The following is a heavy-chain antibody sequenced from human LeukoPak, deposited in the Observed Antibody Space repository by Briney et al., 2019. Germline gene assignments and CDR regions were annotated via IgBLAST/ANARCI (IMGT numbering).Heavy chain of an antibody. V-gene: IGHV1-69*04. CDR1: GGTFSSYT. CDR3: AREFMAAAGEGLDY. D-gene: IGHD6-13*01. J-gene: IGHJ4*02. Sequence: SVKVSCKASGGTFSSYTISGVRQAPGQGLEWMGRIIPILGIANYAQKFQGRVTITADKSTSTAYMELSRLRSEDTAVYYCAREFMAAAGEGLDYWGQGTLVTVSS. CDR2: IIPILGIA.